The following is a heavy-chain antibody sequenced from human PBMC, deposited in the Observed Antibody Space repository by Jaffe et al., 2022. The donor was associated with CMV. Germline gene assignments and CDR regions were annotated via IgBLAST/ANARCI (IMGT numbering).Heavy chain of an antibody. CDR2: ISGSGGST. CDR3: AKGPSWAVAGTNWFDP. Sequence: EVQLLESGGGLVQPGGSLRLSCAASGFTFSSYAMSWVRQAPGKGLEWVSAISGSGGSTYYADSVKGRFTISRDNSKNTLYLQMNSLRAEDTAVYYCAKGPSWAVAGTNWFDPWGQGTLVTVSS. CDR1: GFTFSSYA. J-gene: IGHJ5*02. V-gene: IGHV3-23*01. D-gene: IGHD6-19*01.